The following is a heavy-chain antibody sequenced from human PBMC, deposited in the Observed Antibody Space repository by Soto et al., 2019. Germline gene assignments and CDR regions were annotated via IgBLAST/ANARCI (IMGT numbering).Heavy chain of an antibody. CDR2: ISGSGGST. Sequence: EVQLLESGGGLVQPGGSLRPSCAASGFTFSSYAMTWVRQAPGKGLEWVSTISGSGGSTYYADSVKGRFTISRDNSKNTLYLQMNSLTAEDTAVYYCAKYSSSWYDDYWGQGTLVTVSS. J-gene: IGHJ4*02. CDR1: GFTFSSYA. CDR3: AKYSSSWYDDY. V-gene: IGHV3-23*01. D-gene: IGHD6-13*01.